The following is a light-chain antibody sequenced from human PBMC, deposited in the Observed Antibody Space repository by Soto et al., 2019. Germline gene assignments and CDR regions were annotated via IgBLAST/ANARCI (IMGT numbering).Light chain of an antibody. CDR2: DAS. V-gene: IGKV1-5*01. CDR3: QQYNSFWT. J-gene: IGKJ1*01. Sequence: DIQMTQSPSTLSASVGDRFTITFRASQSINSWLAWYQQKPGKAPKLLIYDASNLESGVPSRFSGSGSGTEFTLTISSLQPVDFATYYCQQYNSFWTFGQGTKVDI. CDR1: QSINSW.